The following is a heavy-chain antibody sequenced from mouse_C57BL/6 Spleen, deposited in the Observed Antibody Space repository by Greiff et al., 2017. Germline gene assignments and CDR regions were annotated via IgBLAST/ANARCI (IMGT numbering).Heavy chain of an antibody. J-gene: IGHJ4*01. CDR3: ARAANWEYYYAMDY. CDR1: GYSITSGYY. D-gene: IGHD4-1*01. V-gene: IGHV3-6*01. CDR2: ISYDGSN. Sequence: ESGPGLVKPSQSLSLTCSVTGYSITSGYYWNWIRQFPGNKLEWMGYISYDGSNNYNQSLKNRISITRDTSKNQFFLKLNSVTTEDTATYYGARAANWEYYYAMDYWGQGTSVTVSS.